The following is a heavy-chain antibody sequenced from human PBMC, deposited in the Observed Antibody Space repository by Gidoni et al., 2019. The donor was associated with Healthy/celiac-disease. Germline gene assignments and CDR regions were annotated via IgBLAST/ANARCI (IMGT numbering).Heavy chain of an antibody. CDR1: GGSFSGYY. CDR3: ARGGRIVGATSLFDY. J-gene: IGHJ4*02. D-gene: IGHD1-26*01. CDR2: INHSGST. V-gene: IGHV4-34*01. Sequence: QVQLQQWGAGLLKPSETLSITCAVYGGSFSGYYWSWIRQPPGKGLEWIGEINHSGSTNYNPALKSRVTISVDTSKNQFSLKLSSVTAADTAVYYCARGGRIVGATSLFDYWGQGTLVTVSS.